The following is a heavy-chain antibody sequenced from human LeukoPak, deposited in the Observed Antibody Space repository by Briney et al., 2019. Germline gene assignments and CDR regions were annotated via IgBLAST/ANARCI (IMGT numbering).Heavy chain of an antibody. J-gene: IGHJ4*02. CDR3: AREAEGATNPSQFDY. CDR2: IIPIFGTA. Sequence: ASVTVSCKASGGTFSSYAISWVRQAPGRGLEWMGGIIPIFGTANYAQKFQGRVTITADESTSTAYMELSSLRSEDTAVYYCAREAEGATNPSQFDYWGQGTLVTVSS. CDR1: GGTFSSYA. V-gene: IGHV1-69*01. D-gene: IGHD1-26*01.